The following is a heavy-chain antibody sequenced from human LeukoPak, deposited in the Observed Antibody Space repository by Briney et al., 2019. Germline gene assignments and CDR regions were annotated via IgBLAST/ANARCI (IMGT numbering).Heavy chain of an antibody. J-gene: IGHJ5*02. V-gene: IGHV5-51*01. Sequence: GESLKISCKGSGYSFTSYWIGWVRQMPGKGLEWMGIIYPGDSDTRYSPSFQGQVTISADKSISTAYLQWSSLKASDTAMYYCARRIGYCSSTSCYSNWFDPWSQGTLVTV. CDR3: ARRIGYCSSTSCYSNWFDP. CDR1: GYSFTSYW. CDR2: IYPGDSDT. D-gene: IGHD2-2*01.